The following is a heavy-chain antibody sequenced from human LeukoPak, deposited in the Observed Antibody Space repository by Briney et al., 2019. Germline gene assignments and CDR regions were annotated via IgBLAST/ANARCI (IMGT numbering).Heavy chain of an antibody. D-gene: IGHD2-15*01. CDR1: GYTFTSYG. J-gene: IGHJ4*02. V-gene: IGHV1-69*06. Sequence: ASVKVSCKASGYTFTSYGISWVRQAPGQGLEWMGGIIPIFGTANYAQKFQGRVTITADKSTSTAYMELSSLRSEDTAVYYCARDFSGGSYYDYWGQGTLVTVSS. CDR2: IIPIFGTA. CDR3: ARDFSGGSYYDY.